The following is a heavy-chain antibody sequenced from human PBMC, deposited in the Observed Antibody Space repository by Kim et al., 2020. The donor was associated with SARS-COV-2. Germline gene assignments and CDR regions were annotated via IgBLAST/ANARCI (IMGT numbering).Heavy chain of an antibody. CDR3: ARLGKKDYYGSWSYYRN. V-gene: IGHV4-59*01. J-gene: IGHJ4*02. Sequence: LKSRVTISVDTAKNQFSLKLSSVTAADTAVYYCARLGKKDYYGSWSYYRNWGQGTLVTVSS. D-gene: IGHD3-10*01.